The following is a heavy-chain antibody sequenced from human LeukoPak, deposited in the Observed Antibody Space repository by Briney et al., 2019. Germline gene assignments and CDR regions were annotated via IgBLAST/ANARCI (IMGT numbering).Heavy chain of an antibody. V-gene: IGHV1-69*13. J-gene: IGHJ4*02. D-gene: IGHD2-15*01. CDR3: ARDREYCSGGSCYVGDY. CDR1: GGTFSSYA. CDR2: IIPIFGTA. Sequence: SVKVSCKASGGTFSSYAISWVRQAPGQGLEWMGGIIPIFGTANYAQKFQGRVTITADESTSTAYMELSSLRSEDTAVYYCARDREYCSGGSCYVGDYWGQGTLVTASS.